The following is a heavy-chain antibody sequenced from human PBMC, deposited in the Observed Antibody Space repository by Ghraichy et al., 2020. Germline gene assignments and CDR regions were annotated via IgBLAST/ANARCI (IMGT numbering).Heavy chain of an antibody. Sequence: GGSLRLSCAASGFTFSSYWMSWVRQAPGKGLEWVVNIKQDGSEKYYVDSVKGRFTISRDNAKNSLYLQMNSLRAEDTAVYYCAREFRGSYDFWSGYYWYGMDVWGQGTTVTVSS. CDR3: AREFRGSYDFWSGYYWYGMDV. CDR2: IKQDGSEK. CDR1: GFTFSSYW. J-gene: IGHJ6*02. V-gene: IGHV3-7*03. D-gene: IGHD3-3*01.